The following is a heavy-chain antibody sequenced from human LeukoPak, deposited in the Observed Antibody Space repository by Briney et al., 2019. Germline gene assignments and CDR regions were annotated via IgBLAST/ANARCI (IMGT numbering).Heavy chain of an antibody. D-gene: IGHD4-17*01. V-gene: IGHV4-61*02. Sequence: SETLSLTCTVSGGSISSSSYYWSWIRQPAGKGLEWIGRIYTSGSTNYSPSLKSRVTMSVDTSKNQFSLTLTSVTAADTAVYYCARDRDYDDCDYWGQGTLVTVSS. CDR3: ARDRDYDDCDY. J-gene: IGHJ4*02. CDR1: GGSISSSSYY. CDR2: IYTSGST.